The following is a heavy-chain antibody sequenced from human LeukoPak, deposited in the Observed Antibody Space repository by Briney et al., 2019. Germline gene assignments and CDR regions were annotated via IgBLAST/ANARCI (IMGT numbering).Heavy chain of an antibody. D-gene: IGHD2-2*01. CDR2: IYPRDSET. J-gene: IGHJ4*02. V-gene: IGHV5-51*01. CDR1: GYSFTNYW. CDR3: VRQTHCLPDSCIDY. Sequence: GESLKISCEGSGYSFTNYWIGWVRQMPGKGLEWMGIIYPRDSETTYSPSFQGQVTISADKNMNIAYLQWSSLKASDTAMYLCVRQTHCLPDSCIDYWGQGTLLTVSS.